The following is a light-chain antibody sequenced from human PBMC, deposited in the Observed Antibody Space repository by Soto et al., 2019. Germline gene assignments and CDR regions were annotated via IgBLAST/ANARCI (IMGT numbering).Light chain of an antibody. V-gene: IGLV2-14*03. Sequence: QSALTQPASMSGSPGQSITISCTGTSSDVGGYNFVSWYRQHPGKGPKLIIYDVNSRPSGVSNRFSGSKSGNTAYLTISGLQAEDEADYYCSSHSSTSTPVVFGGGTQLTVL. CDR3: SSHSSTSTPVV. J-gene: IGLJ2*01. CDR1: SSDVGGYNF. CDR2: DVN.